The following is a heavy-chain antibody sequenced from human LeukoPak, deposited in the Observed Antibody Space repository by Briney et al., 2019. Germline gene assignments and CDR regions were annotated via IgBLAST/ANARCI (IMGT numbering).Heavy chain of an antibody. Sequence: SVKISCKASGGTFSSYAISWVRQAPGQGLEWMGGIIPIFGTANYAQKFQGRVTITADKSTSTAYMELSSLRSEDTAVYYCASQNYAGDAFDIWGQGTMVTVSS. V-gene: IGHV1-69*06. D-gene: IGHD1-7*01. CDR3: ASQNYAGDAFDI. CDR2: IIPIFGTA. CDR1: GGTFSSYA. J-gene: IGHJ3*02.